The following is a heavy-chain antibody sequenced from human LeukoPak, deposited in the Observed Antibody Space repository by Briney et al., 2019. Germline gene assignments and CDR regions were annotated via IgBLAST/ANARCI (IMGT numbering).Heavy chain of an antibody. V-gene: IGHV3-30*02. Sequence: GGSLRLSCAVSGFTFSSYGMHWVRQAPGKGLEWVAFIRYDGSNKYYADSVKGRFTISRDNSKNTLYLQMNSLRAEDTAVYYCAKEKGRDYYYMDVWGKGTTVTVSS. CDR2: IRYDGSNK. CDR1: GFTFSSYG. J-gene: IGHJ6*03. CDR3: AKEKGRDYYYMDV.